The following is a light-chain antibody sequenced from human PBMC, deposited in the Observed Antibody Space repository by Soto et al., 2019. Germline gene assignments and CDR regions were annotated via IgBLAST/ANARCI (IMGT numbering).Light chain of an antibody. V-gene: IGKV3-20*01. J-gene: IGKJ1*01. CDR3: QQYGRLPQWT. CDR1: QSVDSTY. Sequence: EIVLTQSPGTLSLSPGEKATLSCRASQSVDSTYLAWYQQKPGQAPRLLIFGASNRATGIPDRFSGSGSGTDFTLTISRLEPEDFAVYYCQQYGRLPQWTFGQGTKVDIK. CDR2: GAS.